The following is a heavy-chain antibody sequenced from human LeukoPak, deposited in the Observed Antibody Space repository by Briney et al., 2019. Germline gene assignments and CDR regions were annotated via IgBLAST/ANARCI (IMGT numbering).Heavy chain of an antibody. CDR2: IYSGGST. D-gene: IGHD3-22*01. J-gene: IGHJ4*02. CDR1: GFTVSRNY. V-gene: IGHV3-66*02. CDR3: ARDRLEYYDSSGYLVDY. Sequence: GGSLRHSRAASGFTVSRNYMSGVRPAPGRGLEWVSVIYSGGSTNYADTVNGRFTISRYNSKNTLYLQMNSLRAEDTAVYYCARDRLEYYDSSGYLVDYWGQGTLVTVSS.